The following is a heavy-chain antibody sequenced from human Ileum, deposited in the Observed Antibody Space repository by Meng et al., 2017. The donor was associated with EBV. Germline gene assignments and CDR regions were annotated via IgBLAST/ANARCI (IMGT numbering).Heavy chain of an antibody. D-gene: IGHD3-22*01. Sequence: QVTLQRSGPCVVKRSDSLSLTCAFSGYSISGINWWGWIRQPPGKGLEWIGYIYYSGSTSYNPSLKSRVTMSVDTSKNQFSLNLNSVTAVDTAVYYCARNVPGTSAYYDWGQGTLVTVSS. J-gene: IGHJ4*02. CDR1: GYSISGINW. CDR3: ARNVPGTSAYYD. V-gene: IGHV4-28*01. CDR2: IYYSGST.